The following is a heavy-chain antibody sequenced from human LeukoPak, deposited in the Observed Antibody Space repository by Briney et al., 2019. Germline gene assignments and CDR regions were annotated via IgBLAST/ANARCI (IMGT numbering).Heavy chain of an antibody. CDR3: ARDLRADYGDAGGWFDP. J-gene: IGHJ5*02. D-gene: IGHD4-17*01. CDR1: GGSISSYY. CDR2: IYYSGST. Sequence: PAETLSLTRTVSGGSISSYYWSWIRQPPGKGLEWIGYIYYSGSTNYNPSLKSRVTISVDTSKNQFSLKLSSVTAADTAVYYCARDLRADYGDAGGWFDPWGQGTLVTVSS. V-gene: IGHV4-59*01.